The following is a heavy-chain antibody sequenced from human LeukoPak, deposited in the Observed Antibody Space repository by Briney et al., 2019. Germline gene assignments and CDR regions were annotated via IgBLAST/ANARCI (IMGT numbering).Heavy chain of an antibody. D-gene: IGHD2-2*01. CDR2: ISAYNGNT. V-gene: IGHV1-18*01. CDR1: GYTFTSYG. J-gene: IGHJ4*02. Sequence: GASVKVSCKASGYTFTSYGISWVRQAPGQGLEWMGWISAYNGNTNYAQKLQGRVTMTTDTSTRTVYMELRSLRSDDTAAYYCARDEARDIVVVPAAIPLDDWGQGTLVTVSS. CDR3: ARDEARDIVVVPAAIPLDD.